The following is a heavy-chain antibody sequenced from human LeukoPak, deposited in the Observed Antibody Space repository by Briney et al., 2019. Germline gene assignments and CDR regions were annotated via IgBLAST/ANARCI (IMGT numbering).Heavy chain of an antibody. Sequence: ASVKVSCKASGYTFSSFSINWIRQAPGQGPEWMGWIDTNTARPTYAQDFTGRFVFSLDTSASTAFLHISSLTTDDTAIYYCARRYYYASGTYLDWFDPWGQGTLVTVSS. CDR1: GYTFSSFS. V-gene: IGHV7-4-1*02. CDR2: IDTNTARP. CDR3: ARRYYYASGTYLDWFDP. J-gene: IGHJ5*02. D-gene: IGHD3-10*01.